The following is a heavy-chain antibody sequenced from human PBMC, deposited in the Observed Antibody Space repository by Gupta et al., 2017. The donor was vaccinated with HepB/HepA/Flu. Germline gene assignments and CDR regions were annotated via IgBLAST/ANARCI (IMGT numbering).Heavy chain of an antibody. D-gene: IGHD2-15*01. J-gene: IGHJ6*02. CDR3: ARECSGGSCQLYGMDV. CDR1: GFTFSTYV. Sequence: EVQLVESGGGLVQPGGSLRLSCAASGFTFSTYVMNWVRQAPGKGLEWVSYMSSSGSTIYYADSVKGRFISSRDNAKNSLWLQMNSLRAEDTAVYYCARECSGGSCQLYGMDVWGQGTTVTVSS. CDR2: MSSSGSTI. V-gene: IGHV3-48*03.